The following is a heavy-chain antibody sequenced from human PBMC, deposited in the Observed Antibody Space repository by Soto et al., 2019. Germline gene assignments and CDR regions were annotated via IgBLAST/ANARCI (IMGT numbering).Heavy chain of an antibody. CDR2: IYHSGST. J-gene: IGHJ4*02. Sequence: SETLSLTCAVSGGSISSGGYSWSWIRQPPGKGLEWIGYIYHSGSTYYNPSLKSRVTISVDRSKNQFSLKLSSVTAADTAVYYCSRHMWDRYYYLDYWGQGTLVTVSS. CDR3: SRHMWDRYYYLDY. CDR1: GGSISSGGYS. D-gene: IGHD1-26*01. V-gene: IGHV4-30-2*01.